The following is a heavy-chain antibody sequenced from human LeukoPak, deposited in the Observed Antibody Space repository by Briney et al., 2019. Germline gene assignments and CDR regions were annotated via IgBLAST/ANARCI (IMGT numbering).Heavy chain of an antibody. CDR3: ARDIAAPGLFFDY. Sequence: GGSLRLSCAASGFTLSYWMSWVRRAPGKGVEWVANIKYDGSEKDYVDSVKGRFTISRDNAKNSLYLQMNSLRAEDTAVYYCARDIAAPGLFFDYWGQGTLVTVSS. D-gene: IGHD6-13*01. J-gene: IGHJ4*02. V-gene: IGHV3-7*01. CDR2: IKYDGSEK. CDR1: GFTLSYW.